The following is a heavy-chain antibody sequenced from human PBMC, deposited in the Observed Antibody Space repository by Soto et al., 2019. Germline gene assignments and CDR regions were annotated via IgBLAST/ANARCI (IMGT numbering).Heavy chain of an antibody. V-gene: IGHV3-23*01. J-gene: IGHJ2*01. CDR2: IHGDGDYS. D-gene: IGHD2-2*02. CDR3: AKNRGAGDYTNWSFAV. Sequence: EVQLLDSGGGLVQPGGSLRLSCAASGFMFSCCAMSWARQAPGKGLEWVSTIHGDGDYSHYTDSVEGRFTISRDNSRNTLYLQMDSLRADDTATYYCAKNRGAGDYTNWSFAVWGRGTLVAVSS. CDR1: GFMFSCCA.